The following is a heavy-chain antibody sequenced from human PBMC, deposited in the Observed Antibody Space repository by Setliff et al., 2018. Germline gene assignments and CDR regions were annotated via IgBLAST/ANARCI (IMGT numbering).Heavy chain of an antibody. J-gene: IGHJ5*02. CDR3: ARAHTWSLPNDNSGYPGWFDP. Sequence: PSETLSLTCTVSGASLSSGTYYWGWIRQPPGKGLEWIGRIYHSGQTFYNPSLKSRATLSVDTSKNQFSLRLTSVPAADTAVYYCARAHTWSLPNDNSGYPGWFDPWGQGTLVTVSS. CDR1: GASLSSGTYY. CDR2: IYHSGQT. D-gene: IGHD3-22*01. V-gene: IGHV4-39*07.